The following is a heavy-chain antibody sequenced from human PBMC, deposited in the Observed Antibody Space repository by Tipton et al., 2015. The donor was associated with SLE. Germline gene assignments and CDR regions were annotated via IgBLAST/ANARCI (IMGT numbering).Heavy chain of an antibody. D-gene: IGHD1-7*01. J-gene: IGHJ4*02. CDR1: GYNFTDYY. CDR2: INPKSDDT. Sequence: QLVQSGAEVKKPGASVKVSCKTSGYNFTDYYLHWVRQAPGQGLKWMGWINPKSDDTNYAQKFQGRVTMTRDTSTSTAYMQLSSLISDDTATYFCARLGTTDYWGQGALVTVSS. V-gene: IGHV1-2*02. CDR3: ARLGTTDY.